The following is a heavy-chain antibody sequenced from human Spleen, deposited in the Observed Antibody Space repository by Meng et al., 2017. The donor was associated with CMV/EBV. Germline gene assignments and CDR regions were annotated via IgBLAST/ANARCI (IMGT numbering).Heavy chain of an antibody. Sequence: GESLKISCAASGFTFSSYAMHWVRQAPGKGLELVSSISSRSTYISYADSVKGRFTISRDNAKNSLYLQMNSLRAEDTAVYYCARVYDFWSQGTLVTVSS. CDR1: GFTFSSYA. D-gene: IGHD3-3*01. CDR3: ARVYDF. V-gene: IGHV3-21*01. CDR2: ISSRSTYI. J-gene: IGHJ4*02.